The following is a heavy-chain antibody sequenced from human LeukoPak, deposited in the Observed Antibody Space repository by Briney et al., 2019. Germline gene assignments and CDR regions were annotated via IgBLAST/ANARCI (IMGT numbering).Heavy chain of an antibody. V-gene: IGHV3-23*01. J-gene: IGHJ6*02. CDR3: AKGSRAGYCSGGSCYPYGMDV. CDR1: GFTFSSYA. CDR2: ISGSGGST. D-gene: IGHD2-15*01. Sequence: GGSLRLSCAASGFTFSSYAMSWVRQAPGKGLEWVSAISGSGGSTYYADSVKGRFTIPRDNSKNTLYLQMNSLRAEDTAVYYCAKGSRAGYCSGGSCYPYGMDVWGQGTTVTVSS.